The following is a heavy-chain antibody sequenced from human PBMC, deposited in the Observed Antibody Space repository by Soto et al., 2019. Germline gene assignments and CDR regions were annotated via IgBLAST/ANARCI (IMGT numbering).Heavy chain of an antibody. D-gene: IGHD1-26*01. CDR2: INPNSGGT. J-gene: IGHJ4*02. V-gene: IGHV1-2*02. Sequence: SLKLSCKTSGYTFSGYYMHCVLQAPEQGLEWMGWINPNSGGTNYAQKFQGRVTMTRDTSISTAYMELSRLRSDDTAVYYCARMILGFEWELPGRDVRDYWGQGTLVTAPQ. CDR1: GYTFSGYY. CDR3: ARMILGFEWELPGRDVRDY.